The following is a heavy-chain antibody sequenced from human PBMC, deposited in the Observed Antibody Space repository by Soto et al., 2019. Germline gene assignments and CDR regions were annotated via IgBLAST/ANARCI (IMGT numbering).Heavy chain of an antibody. Sequence: GGSLRLSCAASGFTFSSYGMHWVRQAPGKGLEWVAVISYDGSNKYYADSVKGRFTISRDNSKNTLYLQMNSLRAEDTAVYYCAKLGLTPTAMVKTEPYYYGMDVWGQGTTVTVSS. D-gene: IGHD5-18*01. CDR3: AKLGLTPTAMVKTEPYYYGMDV. CDR1: GFTFSSYG. J-gene: IGHJ6*02. V-gene: IGHV3-30*18. CDR2: ISYDGSNK.